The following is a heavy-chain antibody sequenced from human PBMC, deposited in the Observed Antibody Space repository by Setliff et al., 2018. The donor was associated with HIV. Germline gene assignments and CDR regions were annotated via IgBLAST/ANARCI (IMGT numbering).Heavy chain of an antibody. Sequence: SLTCTVSGGSIGSYCWSWIRQPPGKGLEWIGTICYSATTNYNPSLKNRVAISVDTSKNQFSLKLTSVTPADTAVYYCARRSGAAVFYYFDYWGQGTLVTVSS. CDR1: GGSIGSYC. CDR3: ARRSGAAVFYYFDY. D-gene: IGHD6-13*01. J-gene: IGHJ4*02. V-gene: IGHV4-59*01. CDR2: ICYSATT.